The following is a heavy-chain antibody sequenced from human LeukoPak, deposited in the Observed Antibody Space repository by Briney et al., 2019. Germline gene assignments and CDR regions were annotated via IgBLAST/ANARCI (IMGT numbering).Heavy chain of an antibody. D-gene: IGHD6-19*01. CDR2: ISGDDSST. J-gene: IGHJ5*02. CDR3: AKDATGYSSGWYSWFDP. V-gene: IGHV3-43*02. Sequence: GGSLRLSXAASGFTFDDYAMHWVGQAPGKGLEWVSLISGDDSSTYYADSVKGRFTISRDNSKNSLYPQMNSLRTEDTALYYCAKDATGYSSGWYSWFDPWGQGTLVTVSS. CDR1: GFTFDDYA.